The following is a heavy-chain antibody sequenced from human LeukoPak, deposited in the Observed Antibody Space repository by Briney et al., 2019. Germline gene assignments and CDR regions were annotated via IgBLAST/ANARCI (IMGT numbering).Heavy chain of an antibody. D-gene: IGHD6-13*01. CDR1: GFTFSSYA. V-gene: IGHV3-23*01. Sequence: GSLRLSCVASGFTFSSYAVGWVRQAPGKGLEWVSSIVGSSATTYYADSVKGRFTVSGDNSKNTLYLQLNGLRPKDTAVYYCAKGSNTWGYYFDYWGQGILVTVSS. CDR3: AKGSNTWGYYFDY. CDR2: IVGSSATT. J-gene: IGHJ4*02.